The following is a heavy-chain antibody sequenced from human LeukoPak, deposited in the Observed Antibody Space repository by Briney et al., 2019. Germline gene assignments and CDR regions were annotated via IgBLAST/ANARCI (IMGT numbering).Heavy chain of an antibody. Sequence: SETLSLTCTVSGGSITSSSYYWAWIRQPPGKGLEWIGTVHYSGYTHYNASLKSRLTMSVDTSKNQVSLKLRSVTAADTAIYYCARQPRQFDQKSFDQWGQGTQVIVPS. CDR2: VHYSGYT. CDR1: GGSITSSSYY. V-gene: IGHV4-39*01. J-gene: IGHJ4*02. D-gene: IGHD3-16*01. CDR3: ARQPRQFDQKSFDQ.